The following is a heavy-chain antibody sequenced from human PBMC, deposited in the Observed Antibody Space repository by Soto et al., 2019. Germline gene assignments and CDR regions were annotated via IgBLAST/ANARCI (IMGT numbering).Heavy chain of an antibody. CDR2: INPNSGVT. D-gene: IGHD6-19*01. V-gene: IGHV1-2*04. CDR3: ARGVSGWSPFDL. CDR1: GYTFTDYY. J-gene: IGHJ4*02. Sequence: QVQLVQSGAEVKKPGASVKVSCKASGYTFTDYYVHWVRQAPGQGLEWMGWINPNSGVTNYAQKFQGWVTLTRDTSVSTAYMELIRLTSDDTAVFFCARGVSGWSPFDLWGQGTLVTVSS.